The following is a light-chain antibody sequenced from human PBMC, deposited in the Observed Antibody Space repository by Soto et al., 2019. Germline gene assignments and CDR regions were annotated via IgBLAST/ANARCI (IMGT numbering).Light chain of an antibody. CDR1: QSVSSN. CDR2: GAS. V-gene: IGKV3-15*01. Sequence: EIVMTQSPATLSVSPGERATISCRASQSVSSNLGWYQQKPGQAPRLLMYGASTRATGIPARFSGSGSGTEFTLTISSLQSEDFAVYYCQQYNNWPRTFGQGTKLEIK. CDR3: QQYNNWPRT. J-gene: IGKJ2*01.